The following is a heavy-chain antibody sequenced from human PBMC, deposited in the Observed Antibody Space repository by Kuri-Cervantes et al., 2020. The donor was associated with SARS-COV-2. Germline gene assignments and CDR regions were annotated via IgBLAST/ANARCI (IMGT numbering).Heavy chain of an antibody. CDR3: ARDLITGTTNFDY. V-gene: IGHV3-21*01. CDR2: ISSSSYI. CDR1: GFTVSSNE. Sequence: GESLKISCAASGFTVSSNEMSWVRQAPGKGLEWVSSISSSSYIYYADSVKGRFTISRDNAKNSLYLQMNSLRAEDTAVYYCARDLITGTTNFDYWGQGTPVTVSS. J-gene: IGHJ4*02. D-gene: IGHD1-7*01.